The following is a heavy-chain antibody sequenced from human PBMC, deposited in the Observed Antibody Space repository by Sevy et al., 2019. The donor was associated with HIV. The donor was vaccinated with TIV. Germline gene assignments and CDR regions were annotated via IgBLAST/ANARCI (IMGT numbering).Heavy chain of an antibody. CDR1: GYSFASHW. J-gene: IGHJ4*01. V-gene: IGHV5-51*01. D-gene: IGHD3-22*01. CDR3: ATSRSGYFDGSGYYIY. Sequence: GESLKISCQGSGYSFASHWIAWVRQMPGKGLEWMGTIYPDDSDTRYSPSFQGQVTFSADKSIFTAYLQWSSLKASDTAVYYCATSRSGYFDGSGYYIYWGQGTQVTVSS. CDR2: IYPDDSDT.